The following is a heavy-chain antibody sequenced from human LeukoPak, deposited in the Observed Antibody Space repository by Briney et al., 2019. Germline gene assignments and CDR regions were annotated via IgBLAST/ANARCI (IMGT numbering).Heavy chain of an antibody. CDR2: IYYSGST. J-gene: IGHJ5*02. Sequence: SETLSLTCTVSGGSINTYYWSWIRQPPGKGLEWIGYIYYSGSTNYNPSLKSRVTISVDTSKNQFSLKLSSVTAADTAVYYCARQEEDLNNCFDPWGQGTPVTVSS. CDR1: GGSINTYY. CDR3: ARQEEDLNNCFDP. V-gene: IGHV4-59*08.